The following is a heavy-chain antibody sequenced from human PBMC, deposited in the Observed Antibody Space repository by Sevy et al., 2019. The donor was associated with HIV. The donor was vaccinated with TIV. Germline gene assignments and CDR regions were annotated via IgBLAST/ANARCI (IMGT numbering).Heavy chain of an antibody. CDR3: ARARIAARFFDY. CDR1: GYTFTGYY. V-gene: IGHV1-2*02. CDR2: INPNSGGT. Sequence: ASVKVSCKASGYTFTGYYMHWVRQAPGQGLEWMGWINPNSGGTNYAQKLQGRVTMTRDTSISTAYMELSRLRSDDTAVYYCARARIAARFFDYWGQGTLVTVSS. D-gene: IGHD6-6*01. J-gene: IGHJ4*02.